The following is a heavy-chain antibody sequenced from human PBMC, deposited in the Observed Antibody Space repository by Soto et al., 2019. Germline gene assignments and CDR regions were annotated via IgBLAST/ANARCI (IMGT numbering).Heavy chain of an antibody. CDR3: ARLTRGVYDLDRLWEKFDY. J-gene: IGHJ4*02. V-gene: IGHV2-5*02. CDR1: GFSLSTNGMG. D-gene: IGHD5-12*01. CDR2: ICWDDDK. Sequence: QITVKESGLTLVKPTQTLTLTCTFSGFSLSTNGMGVGWIRQSPGKALEWLALICWDDDKRYSPSLRSRLTIPQDPSKNQVDLTMTNLDPVDTATYYCARLTRGVYDLDRLWEKFDYWGQGTLVTVSS.